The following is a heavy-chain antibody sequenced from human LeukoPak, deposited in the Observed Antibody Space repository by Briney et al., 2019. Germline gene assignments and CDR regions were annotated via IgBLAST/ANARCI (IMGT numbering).Heavy chain of an antibody. J-gene: IGHJ6*03. CDR2: IYTSGST. CDR1: GGSISSYY. Sequence: PSETLSLTCTVSGGSISSYYWSWIRQPAGKGLEWIGRIYTSGSTNYNPSLKSRVTMSVDTSKNQFSLELSSVTAADTAVYYCARERGYSYGYPQNYYYYYYMDVWGKGTTVTISS. CDR3: ARERGYSYGYPQNYYYYYYMDV. D-gene: IGHD5-18*01. V-gene: IGHV4-4*07.